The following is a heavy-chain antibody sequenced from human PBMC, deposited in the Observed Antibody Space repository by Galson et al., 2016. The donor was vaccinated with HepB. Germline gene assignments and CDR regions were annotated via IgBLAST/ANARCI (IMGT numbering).Heavy chain of an antibody. CDR1: GGSISSSGYC. CDR2: LCYTGSA. D-gene: IGHD6-13*01. V-gene: IGHV4-39*01. CDR3: ARLLGGSNWMGNWFDP. Sequence: EPLSLTCTVSGGSISSSGYCWGWIRQPPGKGLEWIGSLCYTGSAYYTPSLESRVTISVDTSKSRFSLKLNSVTAADTAVFYCARLLGGSNWMGNWFDPWGQGTLVTVSS. J-gene: IGHJ5*02.